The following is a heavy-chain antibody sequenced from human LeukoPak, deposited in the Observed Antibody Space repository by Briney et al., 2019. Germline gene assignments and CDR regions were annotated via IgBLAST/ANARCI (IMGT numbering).Heavy chain of an antibody. D-gene: IGHD5-12*01. CDR2: ISYDGNNK. V-gene: IGHV3-30-3*01. CDR3: ARDPKGGFSYGWGAFDI. CDR1: GFDFSSNW. J-gene: IGHJ3*02. Sequence: GGSLRLSCAASGFDFSSNWMHWVRQAPGRGLEWVAVISYDGNNKYFADSVKGRFIITRDNSKNTLFLQVNSLRVEDTAVYYCARDPKGGFSYGWGAFDIWGQGTMVTVSS.